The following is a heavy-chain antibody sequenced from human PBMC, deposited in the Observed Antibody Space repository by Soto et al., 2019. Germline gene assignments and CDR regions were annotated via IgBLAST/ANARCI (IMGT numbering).Heavy chain of an antibody. CDR2: ISGSGGST. CDR1: GFTFSSYA. D-gene: IGHD5-12*01. J-gene: IGHJ3*02. V-gene: IGHV3-23*01. Sequence: EVQLLESGGGLVQPGGSLRLSCAASGFTFSSYAMSWVRQAPGKGLEWVSAISGSGGSTYYADSVKGRFTISRDNSKNTLYLQMNGLRAEDTAVYYCAKDVSGRSAFDIWGQGTMVTVSS. CDR3: AKDVSGRSAFDI.